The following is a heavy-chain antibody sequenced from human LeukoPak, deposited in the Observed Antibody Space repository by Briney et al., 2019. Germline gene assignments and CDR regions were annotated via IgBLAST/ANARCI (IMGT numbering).Heavy chain of an antibody. V-gene: IGHV3-48*04. Sequence: GGSLRLSCAASGFTFSSYSMNWVRQAPGKGLEWVSYISSSSSTIYYADPVKGRFTISRDNAKNSLYLQMNRLRAEDTAVYYCARDPQPFDYWGQGTLVTVSS. CDR3: ARDPQPFDY. J-gene: IGHJ4*02. CDR2: ISSSSSTI. D-gene: IGHD5-18*01. CDR1: GFTFSSYS.